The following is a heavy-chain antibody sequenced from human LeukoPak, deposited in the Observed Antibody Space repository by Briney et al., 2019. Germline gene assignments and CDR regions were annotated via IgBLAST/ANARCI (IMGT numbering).Heavy chain of an antibody. CDR1: GGSFSGYY. V-gene: IGHV4-34*01. D-gene: IGHD4-17*01. Sequence: LKPSETLSLTCAVYGGSFSGYYWSWIRQPPGKGLEWIGEINHSGSTNYNPSLKSRVTISVDTSKNQFSLKLSSVTAADTAVYYCARESTVTRDPYFDYWGQGTLVTVSS. CDR3: ARESTVTRDPYFDY. CDR2: INHSGST. J-gene: IGHJ4*02.